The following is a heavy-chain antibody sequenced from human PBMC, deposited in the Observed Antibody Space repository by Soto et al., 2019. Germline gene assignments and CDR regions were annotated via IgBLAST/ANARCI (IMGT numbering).Heavy chain of an antibody. V-gene: IGHV3-33*01. CDR1: GFTFSSYG. J-gene: IGHJ4*02. Sequence: GGSLRLSCAASGFTFSSYGRHWVRQAPGKGLEWVAVIWYDGSNKYYADSVKGRFTISRDNSKNTLFLQMNSLRAEDTAVYYCARDSYCSGGSCYPGFLDYWGQGTLVTVSS. CDR3: ARDSYCSGGSCYPGFLDY. D-gene: IGHD2-15*01. CDR2: IWYDGSNK.